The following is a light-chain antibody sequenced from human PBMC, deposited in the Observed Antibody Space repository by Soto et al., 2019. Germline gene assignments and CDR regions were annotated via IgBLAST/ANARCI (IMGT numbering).Light chain of an antibody. CDR2: EDT. CDR3: CSYVSDTTVL. V-gene: IGLV2-23*01. J-gene: IGLJ2*01. Sequence: QSALTQPASVSGSPGQSITISCTGTSSDVGTYNLVSWYQHHPGKAPKLMIYEDTKRPSGVSNRFSGSKSGNTASLTVSGLQAEDEADYYCCSYVSDTTVLFGGGTKLTVL. CDR1: SSDVGTYNL.